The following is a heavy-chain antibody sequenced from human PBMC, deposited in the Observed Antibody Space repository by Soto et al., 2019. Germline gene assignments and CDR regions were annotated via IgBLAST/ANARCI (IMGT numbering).Heavy chain of an antibody. D-gene: IGHD3-3*01. CDR1: GGSISSGDYY. Sequence: SETLSLTCTVSGGSISSGDYYWSWIRQPPGKGLEWIGYIYYSGSTYYNPSLKSRVTISVDTSKNQFSLKLSSVTAAGTAVYYCARERYYDFWSGYPYGMDVWGQGTTVTVSS. J-gene: IGHJ6*02. CDR3: ARERYYDFWSGYPYGMDV. CDR2: IYYSGST. V-gene: IGHV4-30-4*01.